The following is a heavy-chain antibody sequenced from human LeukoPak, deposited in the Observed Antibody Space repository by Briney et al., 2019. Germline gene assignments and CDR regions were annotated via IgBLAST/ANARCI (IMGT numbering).Heavy chain of an antibody. D-gene: IGHD3-22*01. Sequence: ASVKVSCKASGYTFTSYGISWVRQAPGQGLECMGWITTYNGNTNYAQNLQGRVTMTTDTSTSTAYMELRSLRSDDTAVYYCARGDYYDSSGYSDASLFDYWGQGTLVTVSS. CDR3: ARGDYYDSSGYSDASLFDY. CDR1: GYTFTSYG. J-gene: IGHJ4*02. CDR2: ITTYNGNT. V-gene: IGHV1-18*01.